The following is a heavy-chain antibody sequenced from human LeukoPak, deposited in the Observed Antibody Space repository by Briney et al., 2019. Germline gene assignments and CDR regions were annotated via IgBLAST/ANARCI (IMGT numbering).Heavy chain of an antibody. CDR3: ARGQVPAARGYNWFDP. Sequence: SETLSLTCAVYGWSFNDYYWNWIRQPPGKGLEWIGEINARGDTNFNPSLKSRVTISVDTSKKQFSLRLTSMIAADTALYYCARGQVPAARGYNWFDPWGQGTLVTVSS. J-gene: IGHJ5*02. D-gene: IGHD2-2*01. CDR1: GWSFNDYY. V-gene: IGHV4-34*01. CDR2: INARGDT.